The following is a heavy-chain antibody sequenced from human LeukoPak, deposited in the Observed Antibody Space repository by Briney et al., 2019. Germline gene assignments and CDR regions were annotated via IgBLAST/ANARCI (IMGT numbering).Heavy chain of an antibody. CDR2: ISGSSSYI. V-gene: IGHV3-21*01. D-gene: IGHD6-19*01. J-gene: IGHJ5*02. CDR3: ARDQSSVAGTTYNWFDP. CDR1: GFTFSSYS. Sequence: GGSLRLSCAASGFTFSSYSMNWIRQAPGKGLEWVSSISGSSSYIYYADSVKGRFTISRDNAKKSLYLQTNSLRAEDTAVYYCARDQSSVAGTTYNWFDPWGQGTLVTVSS.